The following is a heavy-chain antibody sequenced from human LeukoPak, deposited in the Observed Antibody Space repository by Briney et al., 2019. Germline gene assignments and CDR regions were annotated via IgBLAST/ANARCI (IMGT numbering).Heavy chain of an antibody. CDR2: ISGSGGST. Sequence: GGSLRLSCAASGFTFSGNAITWVRQAPGKGLKWVSSISGSGGSTYYADSVKGRFTISRDNSKNTVYLQMGSLRAEDTAVYYCAKPRGYSYGEIDYWGQGTLVTVSS. CDR3: AKPRGYSYGEIDY. CDR1: GFTFSGNA. V-gene: IGHV3-23*01. J-gene: IGHJ4*02. D-gene: IGHD5-18*01.